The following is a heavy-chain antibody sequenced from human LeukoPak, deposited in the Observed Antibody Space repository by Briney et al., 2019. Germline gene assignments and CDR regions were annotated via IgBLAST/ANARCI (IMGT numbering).Heavy chain of an antibody. CDR2: ISSNGGGT. D-gene: IGHD3-10*01. CDR1: GFTFSNYA. J-gene: IGHJ4*02. CDR3: VRVGSSGSFDY. V-gene: IGHV3-64*02. Sequence: GGSLRLSCAASGFTFSNYAMHWVRQAPGKGLEYVSAISSNGGGTYYVDSVKGRFTISRDNSENMLYLQMGSLRAEDMAVYYCVRVGSSGSFDYWGQGALVTVSS.